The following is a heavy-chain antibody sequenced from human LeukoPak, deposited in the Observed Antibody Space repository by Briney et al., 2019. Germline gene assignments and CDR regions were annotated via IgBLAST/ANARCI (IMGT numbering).Heavy chain of an antibody. CDR1: GFTFSSYA. V-gene: IGHV3-23*01. CDR3: AKDKVAARDARYFDL. Sequence: PGGSLRHSCAASGFTFSSYAMSWVRQAPGKGLEWVSAISGSGGSTYYADSVKGRFTISRDNSKNTLYLQMNSLRAEDTAVYYCAKDKVAARDARYFDLWGRGTLVTVSS. D-gene: IGHD6-6*01. CDR2: ISGSGGST. J-gene: IGHJ2*01.